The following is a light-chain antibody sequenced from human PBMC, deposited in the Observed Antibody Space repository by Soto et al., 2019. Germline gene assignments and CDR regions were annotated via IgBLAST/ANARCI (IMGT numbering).Light chain of an antibody. J-gene: IGLJ3*02. CDR3: SSYRNNNTWV. CDR2: DVR. V-gene: IGLV2-14*01. CDR1: SSDVGGYEY. Sequence: QSALTQPASVSGSPGQSITISCTGTSSDVGGYEYVSWYQQHPAKAPKLIIYDVRNRPAGVSSRFSGSKSGNTAFLTISGLQGEDEADYFCSSYRNNNTWVFGGGTKLTVL.